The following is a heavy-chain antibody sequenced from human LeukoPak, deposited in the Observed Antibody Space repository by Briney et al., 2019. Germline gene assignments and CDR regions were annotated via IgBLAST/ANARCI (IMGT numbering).Heavy chain of an antibody. Sequence: SETLSLTCGVSGGSISSGGYAWSWIRQPPGKGLEWIGYIYDSGSSYYNPSLNSRDTISLDKSKNQFSLKLTSVTAADTAVYYCARYGGSGTYFFDYWGQGTLVTVSS. J-gene: IGHJ4*02. CDR3: ARYGGSGTYFFDY. CDR1: GGSISSGGYA. V-gene: IGHV4-30-2*01. D-gene: IGHD3-10*01. CDR2: IYDSGSS.